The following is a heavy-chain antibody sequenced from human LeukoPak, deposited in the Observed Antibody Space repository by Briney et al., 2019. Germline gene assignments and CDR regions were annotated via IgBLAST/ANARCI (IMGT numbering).Heavy chain of an antibody. CDR3: ARDWFHAIDY. CDR2: IKSKTNGETR. Sequence: RSGGSLRLSCAASGFTLSNAWMNWVRQAPGKGLEWVGLIKSKTNGETRDYAAPVKGRFTISRDDSDNTLYLQMNSLRAEDTAVYYCARDWFHAIDYWGQGTLVTVSS. V-gene: IGHV3-15*05. D-gene: IGHD2/OR15-2a*01. CDR1: GFTLSNAW. J-gene: IGHJ4*02.